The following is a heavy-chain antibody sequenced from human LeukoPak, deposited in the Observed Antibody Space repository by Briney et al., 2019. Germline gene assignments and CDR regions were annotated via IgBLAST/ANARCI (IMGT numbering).Heavy chain of an antibody. J-gene: IGHJ4*02. Sequence: PSETLSLTCAVYGGSFSGYYWSWIRQPPGKGLEWIGEINHSGSTNYNPSLKSRVTISVDTSKNQFSLKLSSVTAADTAVYYCARGLVDESGETRAHFGYWGQGTLVTVSS. D-gene: IGHD4-17*01. CDR3: ARGLVDESGETRAHFGY. V-gene: IGHV4-34*01. CDR1: GGSFSGYY. CDR2: INHSGST.